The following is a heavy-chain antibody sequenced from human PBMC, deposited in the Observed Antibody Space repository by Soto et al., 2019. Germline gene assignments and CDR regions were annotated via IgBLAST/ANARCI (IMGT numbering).Heavy chain of an antibody. D-gene: IGHD4-17*01. CDR2: VYYTGDT. CDR3: VRQGIDYLHGLVDV. CDR1: SGPDRSHN. Sequence: QVQLQQSXXXXXKPSETLSXTCTVSSGPDRSHNWGWIRQPPGRGLEWIGYVYYTGDTAYNPSLRGRVTISADTSTNDISLTLNSVTAADTAVYYCVRQGIDYLHGLVDVWGQGTTVSVSS. V-gene: IGHV4-59*08. J-gene: IGHJ6*02.